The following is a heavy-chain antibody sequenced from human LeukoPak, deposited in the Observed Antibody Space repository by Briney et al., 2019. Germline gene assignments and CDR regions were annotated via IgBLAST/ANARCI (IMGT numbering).Heavy chain of an antibody. D-gene: IGHD1-1*01. CDR3: ARETTSGY. V-gene: IGHV3-48*04. J-gene: IGHJ4*02. CDR1: GFTFSTYS. CDR2: ISSRSDTI. Sequence: PGGSLRLSCAASGFTFSTYSLTWVRQAPGKGLEWVSCISSRSDTIYYADSVKGRFTISRDNAKNSVFLQMNSLRADDTAVYYCARETTSGYWGQGTLVTVSS.